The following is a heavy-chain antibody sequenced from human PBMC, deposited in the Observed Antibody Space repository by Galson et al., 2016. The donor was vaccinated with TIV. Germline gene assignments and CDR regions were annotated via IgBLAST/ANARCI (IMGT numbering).Heavy chain of an antibody. CDR2: FDPEQHKK. J-gene: IGHJ4*02. D-gene: IGHD2/OR15-2a*01. V-gene: IGHV1-24*01. CDR3: ASVAWFPGLSLDN. Sequence: SVKVSCKVSGDSLSDLSMHWVRQAPGKGLEWMAGFDPEQHKKIYAQKLEGRVTLTDDTSKDTAFLELSSLSFEDTAVYYCASVAWFPGLSLDNWGQGTLVIVSS. CDR1: GDSLSDLS.